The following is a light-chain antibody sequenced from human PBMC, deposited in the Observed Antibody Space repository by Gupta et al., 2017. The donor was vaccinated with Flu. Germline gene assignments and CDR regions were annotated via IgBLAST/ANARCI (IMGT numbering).Light chain of an antibody. J-gene: IGKJ2*01. CDR1: QSISSW. Sequence: PSTLSASVGDRVTITCRASQSISSWLAWYQQKPGKAPKLLIYKASSLESGVPAMFSGSGSGTEFTLTISSLQPDDFATYYCQQENSSSYTFGQGTKMEIK. V-gene: IGKV1-5*03. CDR3: QQENSSSYT. CDR2: KAS.